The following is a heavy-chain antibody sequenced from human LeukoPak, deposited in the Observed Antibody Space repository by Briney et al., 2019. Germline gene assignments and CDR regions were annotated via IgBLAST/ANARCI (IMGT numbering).Heavy chain of an antibody. Sequence: PSETLSLTCTVSGHSISSYYWSWIRQPPGRGLEWIGYMYYSGSTNYNPSLKSRVTISMGTSKDQFSLKLSSVTAADTAVYYCARSRYSSISEYYFDYWGQGTLVTVSS. J-gene: IGHJ4*02. D-gene: IGHD6-13*01. CDR1: GHSISSYY. V-gene: IGHV4-59*01. CDR3: ARSRYSSISEYYFDY. CDR2: MYYSGST.